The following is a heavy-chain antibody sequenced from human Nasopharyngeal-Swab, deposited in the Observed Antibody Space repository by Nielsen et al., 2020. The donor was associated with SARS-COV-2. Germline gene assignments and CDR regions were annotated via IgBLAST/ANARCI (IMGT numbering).Heavy chain of an antibody. CDR3: AKDESYYDFWSGYFKWFDP. Sequence: VRPAPGKGLEWVSAIRGSGGSTYYADSVKGRFTISRNNSKNTLYLQMNSLRAEETAVYYCAKDESYYDFWSGYFKWFDPWGQGTLVTVSS. J-gene: IGHJ5*02. CDR2: IRGSGGST. D-gene: IGHD3-3*01. V-gene: IGHV3-23*01.